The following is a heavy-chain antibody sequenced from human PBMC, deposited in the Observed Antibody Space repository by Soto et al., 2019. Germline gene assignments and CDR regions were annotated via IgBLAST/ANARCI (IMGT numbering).Heavy chain of an antibody. Sequence: LRLSCAASGLSFSNYEMNWVRQAPGKGLEWVSYIGRGGTTTYYADSLKGRFTISRDNAKNSLYLQMNSLRAEDTAVYYCATRSGGGGAFDFWGQGTMVTVSS. J-gene: IGHJ3*01. CDR1: GLSFSNYE. CDR3: ATRSGGGGAFDF. CDR2: IGRGGTTT. V-gene: IGHV3-48*03. D-gene: IGHD3-10*01.